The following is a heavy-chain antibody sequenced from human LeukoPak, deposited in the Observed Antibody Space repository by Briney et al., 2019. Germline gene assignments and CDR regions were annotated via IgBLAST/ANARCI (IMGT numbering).Heavy chain of an antibody. Sequence: GASVKVSCKVSGYTLTELSMHWVRQAPGKGLEWMGGFDPEDGETIYAQKFQGRVTMTEDTSTDTAYMELSSLRSEDTAVYYCATVGPVSGSSPNDAFDIWGQGTMVTVSS. CDR2: FDPEDGET. CDR1: GYTLTELS. V-gene: IGHV1-24*01. D-gene: IGHD1-26*01. CDR3: ATVGPVSGSSPNDAFDI. J-gene: IGHJ3*02.